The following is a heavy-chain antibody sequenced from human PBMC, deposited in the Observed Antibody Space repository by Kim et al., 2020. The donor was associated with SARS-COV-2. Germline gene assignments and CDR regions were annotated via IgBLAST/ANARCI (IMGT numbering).Heavy chain of an antibody. Sequence: GGSLRLSCAASGFTFSRNWMSWVRQTPGKGLEWVANIKPDGSQGYYVDSVKRRFSISRDNAKNSLYLQMNNLRAEETAVYYCAFGSSCGAWGQGTLVTVSS. V-gene: IGHV3-7*03. D-gene: IGHD6-13*01. CDR1: GFTFSRNW. J-gene: IGHJ5*02. CDR2: IKPDGSQG. CDR3: AFGSSCGA.